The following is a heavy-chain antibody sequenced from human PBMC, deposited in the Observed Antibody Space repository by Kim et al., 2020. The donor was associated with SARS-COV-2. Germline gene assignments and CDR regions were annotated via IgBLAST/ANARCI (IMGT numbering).Heavy chain of an antibody. D-gene: IGHD1-7*01. Sequence: ESLKGRFTISRDNPKNSVYLQMNGLRAEDPALYYCARETREGNYDTIFDYWGQGILVTVSS. CDR3: ARETREGNYDTIFDY. V-gene: IGHV3-7*04. J-gene: IGHJ4*02.